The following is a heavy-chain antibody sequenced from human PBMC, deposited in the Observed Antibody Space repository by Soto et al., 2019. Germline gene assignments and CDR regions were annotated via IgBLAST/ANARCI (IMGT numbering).Heavy chain of an antibody. CDR2: LYSGGGT. D-gene: IGHD5-18*01. V-gene: IGHV3-66*01. Sequence: EVQLVESGGGLVQPGGSLRLACAASGLSVSNNYIAWVRQAPGEGLEWVSVLYSGGGTHFADSVKGRFTISRDNSKNTVYLQMNSVRAGDTAVYYWARSEYRYGHLDYWGQGTLVTVSS. CDR3: ARSEYRYGHLDY. J-gene: IGHJ4*02. CDR1: GLSVSNNY.